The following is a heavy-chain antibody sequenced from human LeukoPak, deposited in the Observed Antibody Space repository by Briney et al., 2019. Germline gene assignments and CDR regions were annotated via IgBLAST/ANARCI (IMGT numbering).Heavy chain of an antibody. CDR2: IYPGDSDT. CDR1: GYSFTNYW. CDR3: ARSDGGYGGNSGTFAFDY. Sequence: GESLKISCKGSGYSFTNYWIGWVRQMPGKGLEWMGIIYPGDSDTRYSPSFQGQVTISGDKSISTAYLQWSRLKASDTAMYYCARSDGGYGGNSGTFAFDYWGQGTLVTVSS. J-gene: IGHJ4*02. D-gene: IGHD4-23*01. V-gene: IGHV5-51*01.